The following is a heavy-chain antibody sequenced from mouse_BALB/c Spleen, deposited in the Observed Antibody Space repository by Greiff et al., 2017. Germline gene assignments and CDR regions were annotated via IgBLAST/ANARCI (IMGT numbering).Heavy chain of an antibody. V-gene: IGHV5-6-5*01. CDR3: ARSTMITSFDY. D-gene: IGHD2-4*01. J-gene: IGHJ2*01. CDR1: GFTFSSYA. CDR2: ISSGGST. Sequence: EVQGVESGGGLVQPGGSRKLSCAASGFTFSSYAMSWVRQTPEKRLEWVASISSGGSTYYPDSVKGRFTISRDNARNILYLQMSSLRSEDTAMYYCARSTMITSFDYWGQGTTLTVSS.